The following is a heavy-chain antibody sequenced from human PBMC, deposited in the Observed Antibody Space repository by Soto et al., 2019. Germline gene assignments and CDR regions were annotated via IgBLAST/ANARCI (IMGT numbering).Heavy chain of an antibody. CDR2: ISGSGGST. CDR3: AKDQKVTTSDFSWFDP. V-gene: IGHV3-23*01. D-gene: IGHD3-3*01. J-gene: IGHJ5*02. Sequence: GGSLRLSCAASGFTFSSYAMSWVRQAPGKGLEWVSAISGSGGSTYYADSVKGRFTISRDNSKNTLYLQMNSLRAEDTAVYYCAKDQKVTTSDFSWFDPWGQGTLVTVSS. CDR1: GFTFSSYA.